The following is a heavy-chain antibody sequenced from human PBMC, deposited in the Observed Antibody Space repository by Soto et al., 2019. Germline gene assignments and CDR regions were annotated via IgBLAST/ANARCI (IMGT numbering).Heavy chain of an antibody. CDR2: IWYDGSNK. J-gene: IGHJ4*02. Sequence: PGGSLRLSCAASGFTFSSYGMHWVRQAPGKGLEWVAVIWYDGSNKYYADSVKGRFTISRDNSKNTLYLQMNSLRAEDTAVYYCARDEIGPLASENSGIDYWGQGTLVTVSS. CDR1: GFTFSSYG. D-gene: IGHD1-7*01. CDR3: ARDEIGPLASENSGIDY. V-gene: IGHV3-33*01.